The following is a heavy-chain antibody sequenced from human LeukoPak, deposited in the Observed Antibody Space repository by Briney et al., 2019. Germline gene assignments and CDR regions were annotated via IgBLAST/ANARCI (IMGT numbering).Heavy chain of an antibody. CDR2: IYYSGST. D-gene: IGHD6-19*01. Sequence: SETLSLTCTVSGCSISSSSYYWGWIRQPPGKGLEWIGSIYYSGSTYYNPSLKSRVTISVDTSKNQFSLKLSSVTAADTAVYYCARLKSIGWYHIDYWGQGALVTVSS. CDR3: ARLKSIGWYHIDY. CDR1: GCSISSSSYY. J-gene: IGHJ4*02. V-gene: IGHV4-39*01.